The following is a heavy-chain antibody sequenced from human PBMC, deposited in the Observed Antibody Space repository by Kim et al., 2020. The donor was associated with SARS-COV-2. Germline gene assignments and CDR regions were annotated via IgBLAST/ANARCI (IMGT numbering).Heavy chain of an antibody. CDR1: GFTSSAYW. J-gene: IGHJ6*02. CDR3: TTGGYNHAMDV. CDR2: IDNDGSGT. D-gene: IGHD3-10*01. V-gene: IGHV3-74*01. Sequence: GGSLRLSCAASGFTSSAYWMFWVRLAPGKGLVWVAHIDNDGSGTNYADSVKGRFTISRDNAKNMLYLQMNSLRTEDTAVYYCTTGGYNHAMDVGAKGPRSPSP.